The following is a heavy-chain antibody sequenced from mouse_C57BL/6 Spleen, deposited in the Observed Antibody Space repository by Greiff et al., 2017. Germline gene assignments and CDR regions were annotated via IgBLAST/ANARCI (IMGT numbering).Heavy chain of an antibody. CDR3: YSNYAMDY. J-gene: IGHJ4*01. CDR2: IDPNSGGT. Sequence: KQSCKASGYTFTSYWMHWVKQRPGRGLEWIGRIDPNSGGTKYNEKFKSKATLTVDKPSSTAYMQLSSLTSEDSAVYYCYSNYAMDYWGQGTSVTVSS. V-gene: IGHV1-72*01. CDR1: GYTFTSYW. D-gene: IGHD2-5*01.